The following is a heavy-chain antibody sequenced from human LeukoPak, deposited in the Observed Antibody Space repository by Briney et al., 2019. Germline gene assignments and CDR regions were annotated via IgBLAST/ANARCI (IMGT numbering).Heavy chain of an antibody. J-gene: IGHJ6*02. Sequence: GGSLRLSCAASGFTVSSNYMSWVRQAPGKGLEWVSVIYSGGSTYYADSVKGRFTISRDNSKNTLYLQMNSLRAEDTAVYYCARDAYLNHYYYYGMDVWGQGTTVTVSS. V-gene: IGHV3-66*01. CDR1: GFTVSSNY. CDR3: ARDAYLNHYYYYGMDV. CDR2: IYSGGST.